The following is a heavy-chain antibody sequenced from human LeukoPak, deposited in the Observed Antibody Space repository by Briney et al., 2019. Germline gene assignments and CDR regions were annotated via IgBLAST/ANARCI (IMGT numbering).Heavy chain of an antibody. V-gene: IGHV3-48*01. J-gene: IGHJ4*02. CDR3: ARKSGSSGYPFDY. Sequence: GGSLRLSCAASGFSFSSYSMNWVRQAPGKWLEWVSYITSSSSTMYYADAVKGRFAISRDNAKNSLYLQMNSLRAEDTAVYYCARKSGSSGYPFDYWGQGTLVTVSS. CDR2: ITSSSSTM. CDR1: GFSFSSYS. D-gene: IGHD3-22*01.